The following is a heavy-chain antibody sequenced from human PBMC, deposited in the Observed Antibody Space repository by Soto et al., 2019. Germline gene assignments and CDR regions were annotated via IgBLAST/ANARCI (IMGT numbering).Heavy chain of an antibody. CDR2: IYATGTT. D-gene: IGHD1-1*01. Sequence: PSENLSLTCTVSGASISGFYWSWIRKCAGKGLEWIGRIYATGTTDYNPSLKSRVMMSVDTSKKQFSLKLRSVTAADTAVYYCVRDGTKTLRDWFDPWGQGISVTVPQ. J-gene: IGHJ5*02. CDR1: GASISGFY. V-gene: IGHV4-4*07. CDR3: VRDGTKTLRDWFDP.